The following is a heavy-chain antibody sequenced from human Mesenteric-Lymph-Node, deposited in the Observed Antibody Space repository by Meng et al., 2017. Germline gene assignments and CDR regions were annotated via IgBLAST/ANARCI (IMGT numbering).Heavy chain of an antibody. V-gene: IGHV7-4-1*02. D-gene: IGHD2-21*01. Sequence: QVARVRAGSELKKPGASVNVSCKASGYTFTRYAMDWVQQAPGQGLEWIGWINTNSGNPTYAQGFTGRFVFSLDPSVRTAYLQISSLKAEDTAVYYCGRDIPGGEADYWGQGTLVTASS. J-gene: IGHJ4*02. CDR1: GYTFTRYA. CDR2: INTNSGNP. CDR3: GRDIPGGEADY.